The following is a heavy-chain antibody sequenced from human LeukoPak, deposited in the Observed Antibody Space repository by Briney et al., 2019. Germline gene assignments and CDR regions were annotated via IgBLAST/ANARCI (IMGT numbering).Heavy chain of an antibody. D-gene: IGHD3-10*01. CDR3: AHVAYGSGYGMDV. V-gene: IGHV3-21*01. CDR2: ISSSSSYI. CDR1: GFTFSPYT. J-gene: IGHJ6*02. Sequence: GGSLRLSCEASGFTFSPYTMNWVRQAPGKGLEWVSSISSSSSYIYYADSVKGRFTISRDNAKNSLYLQMNSLRAEDTAVYYCAHVAYGSGYGMDVWGQGTTVTVSS.